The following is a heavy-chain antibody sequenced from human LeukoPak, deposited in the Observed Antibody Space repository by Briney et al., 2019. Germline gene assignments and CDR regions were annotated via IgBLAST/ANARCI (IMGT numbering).Heavy chain of an antibody. Sequence: GASVKVSCKASGYTFTSYAMHWVRQAPGQRLEWMGWINAGNGNTKYSQKFQGRVTITRDTSGSTAYMELSSLRSEDTAVYYCARDYDILTGYYKPHWFDPWGQGTLVTVSS. CDR3: ARDYDILTGYYKPHWFDP. D-gene: IGHD3-9*01. J-gene: IGHJ5*02. CDR1: GYTFTSYA. CDR2: INAGNGNT. V-gene: IGHV1-3*01.